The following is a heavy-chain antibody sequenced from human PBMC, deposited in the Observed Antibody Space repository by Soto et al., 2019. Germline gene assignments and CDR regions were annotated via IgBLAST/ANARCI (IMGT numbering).Heavy chain of an antibody. J-gene: IGHJ6*02. Sequence: PGGSLRLSCAASGFTFSSYGMHWVRQAPGKGLEWVAVIWYDGSNKYYADSVKGRFTISRDNSKNTLYLQMNSLRAEDTAVYYCAREAVSSNLGYYCGMDVWGQGTTVTVSS. CDR1: GFTFSSYG. D-gene: IGHD4-4*01. V-gene: IGHV3-33*01. CDR2: IWYDGSNK. CDR3: AREAVSSNLGYYCGMDV.